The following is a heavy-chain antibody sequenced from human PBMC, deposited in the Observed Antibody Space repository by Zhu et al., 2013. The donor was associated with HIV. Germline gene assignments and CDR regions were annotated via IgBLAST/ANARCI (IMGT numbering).Heavy chain of an antibody. V-gene: IGHV1-2*04. Sequence: QVQLVQSGAEVKKPGASVKVSCKASGYTFTGYYMHWVRQAPGQGLEWMGWINPNSGGTNYAQKFQGWVTMTRDTSISTAYMELSRLRSDDTAVYYCARENGSGSYYRSGLYGMDVWGQGTTVTVSS. CDR1: GYTFTGYY. CDR3: ARENGSGSYYRSGLYGMDV. J-gene: IGHJ6*02. D-gene: IGHD3-10*01. CDR2: INPNSGGT.